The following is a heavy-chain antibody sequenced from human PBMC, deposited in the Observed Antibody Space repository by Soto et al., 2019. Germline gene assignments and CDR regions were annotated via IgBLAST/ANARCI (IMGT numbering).Heavy chain of an antibody. V-gene: IGHV1-18*01. D-gene: IGHD3-10*01. CDR1: GYTFTSYG. CDR2: ISAYNGNT. J-gene: IGHJ6*02. Sequence: ASVKVSCKASGYTFTSYGISWVRQAPGQGLEWMGWISAYNGNTNYAQKLQGRVTMTTDTSTSTAYMELRSLRSDDTAVYYCARDRASISRRGVITYYYYGMDVWGQ. CDR3: ARDRASISRRGVITYYYYGMDV.